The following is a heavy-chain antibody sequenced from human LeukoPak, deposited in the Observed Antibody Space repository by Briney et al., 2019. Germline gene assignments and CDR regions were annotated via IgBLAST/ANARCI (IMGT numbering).Heavy chain of an antibody. D-gene: IGHD4-17*01. J-gene: IGHJ6*03. CDR3: VKGRGDYRPHYYIDV. CDR2: IRYDGTNT. CDR1: GFTFSSYG. V-gene: IGHV3-30*02. Sequence: GGSLRLSCAASGFTFSSYGMHWVRQAPAKGLEWVAFIRYDGTNTYYADSVKGRFTISRDNSKNTLYLQMSSLRGEDTAVYYCVKGRGDYRPHYYIDVWGKGTTVTVSS.